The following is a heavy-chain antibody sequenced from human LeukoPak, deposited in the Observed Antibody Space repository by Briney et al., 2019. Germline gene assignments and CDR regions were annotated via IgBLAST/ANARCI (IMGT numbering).Heavy chain of an antibody. CDR1: GFIFSSYW. V-gene: IGHV3-74*01. CDR2: INSDGSST. J-gene: IGHJ4*02. Sequence: GGSLRLSCAASGFIFSSYWMHWVRQAPGKGLVWVSRINSDGSSTSYADSVKGRFTISRDNAKNTLYLQMNSLRAEDTAVYYCARDSLARPLGYWGQGTLVTVSS. D-gene: IGHD6-6*01. CDR3: ARDSLARPLGY.